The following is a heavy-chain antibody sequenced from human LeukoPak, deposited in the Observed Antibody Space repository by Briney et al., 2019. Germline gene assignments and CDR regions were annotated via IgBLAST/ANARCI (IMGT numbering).Heavy chain of an antibody. CDR2: ISGSADNT. V-gene: IGHV3-23*01. CDR1: GASISSGGHY. D-gene: IGHD2-8*01. Sequence: ETLSLTCTVSGASISSGGHYWSWTRQAPGKGLQWVSAISGSADNTYYADSVKGRFTISRDNSKNTLYLQMNSLRAEDTAVYYCTKGRSCTNGICYSWFPEIWGQGTMVTVSS. J-gene: IGHJ3*02. CDR3: TKGRSCTNGICYSWFPEI.